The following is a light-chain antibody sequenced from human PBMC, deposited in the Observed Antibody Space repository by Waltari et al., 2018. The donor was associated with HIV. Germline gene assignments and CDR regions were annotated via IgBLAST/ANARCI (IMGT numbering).Light chain of an antibody. CDR2: EVS. J-gene: IGLJ1*01. Sequence: QSALTQPASVSGSPGQSITISCTGTSSDIGGYNYVSWYQQHPGKAPKLIISEVSNRPSGISNRFSGSKSGNTASLTISGLQAEDEADYYCSSYTTTNTLYVFGTGTKVTVL. V-gene: IGLV2-14*01. CDR1: SSDIGGYNY. CDR3: SSYTTTNTLYV.